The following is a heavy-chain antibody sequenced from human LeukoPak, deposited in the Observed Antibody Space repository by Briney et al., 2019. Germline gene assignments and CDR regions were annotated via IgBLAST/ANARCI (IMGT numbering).Heavy chain of an antibody. CDR1: GFTLSEYY. D-gene: IGHD2-2*01. J-gene: IGHJ4*02. CDR2: ISTSSTYA. CDR3: VRQYCSSTSCYGYFEY. Sequence: GGSLRLSCAASGFTLSEYYMTWIRQAPGQGLEWVSDISTSSTYAKYADSVKGRFTISRDNRKNSLYLQMNSLRAEDTAVYYCVRQYCSSTSCYGYFEYWGQGTLVTVSS. V-gene: IGHV3-11*03.